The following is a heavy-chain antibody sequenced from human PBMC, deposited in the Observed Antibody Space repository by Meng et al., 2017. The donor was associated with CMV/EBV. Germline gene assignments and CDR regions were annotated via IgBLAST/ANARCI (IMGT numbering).Heavy chain of an antibody. CDR1: GFTFSSFW. J-gene: IGHJ4*02. D-gene: IGHD6-19*01. CDR2: INRDGSST. CDR3: ASPPGYSSGWYLN. V-gene: IGHV3-74*01. Sequence: GSGFTFSSFWLHWVRQAPGKGLVWVSRINRDGSSTSYAESVKGRFTISRDNAKNTLYLQMNSLRADDTAVYYCASPPGYSSGWYLNWGQGTLVTVSS.